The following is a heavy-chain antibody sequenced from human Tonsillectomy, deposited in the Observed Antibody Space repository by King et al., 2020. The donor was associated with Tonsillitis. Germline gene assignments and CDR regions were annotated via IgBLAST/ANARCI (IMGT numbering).Heavy chain of an antibody. J-gene: IGHJ4*02. V-gene: IGHV3-33*05. CDR2: ISYDGTNK. CDR1: GFTFSSYG. Sequence: VQLVESGGGVVQPGRSLRLSCAASGFTFSSYGMHWVRQAPGKGLEWVAVISYDGTNKYYADSVKGRFTISRDNSKNTVFLRMNSLRAEDTAVYYCARCDGSSGYYWSFDYWGQGTLVTVSS. CDR3: ARCDGSSGYYWSFDY. D-gene: IGHD3-22*01.